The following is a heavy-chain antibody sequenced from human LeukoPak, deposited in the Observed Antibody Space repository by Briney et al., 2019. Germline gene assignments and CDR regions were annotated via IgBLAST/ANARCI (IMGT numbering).Heavy chain of an antibody. Sequence: SETLSLTCAVSGASINVSKWWSWVRQPPGEGLEWIGEIYHSGSTNYNPSFKSRVTLLVDKSKNLLSLKLNSVTAADTAVYQCARTHYYGSGRGMDVWGQGTTVTVSS. D-gene: IGHD3-10*01. J-gene: IGHJ6*02. CDR2: IYHSGST. CDR3: ARTHYYGSGRGMDV. CDR1: GASINVSKW. V-gene: IGHV4-4*02.